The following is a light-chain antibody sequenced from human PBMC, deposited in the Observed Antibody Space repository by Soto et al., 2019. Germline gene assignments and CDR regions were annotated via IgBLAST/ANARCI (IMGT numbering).Light chain of an antibody. Sequence: QSALTQPASVSGSPGQSITISCTGTSSDVGGYNYVSWYQQHPGKAPKLLICDVTNRPSGVSNRFSGSKSVNTASLTISGLQTEDEADYYCSSFASSIPLVFGGGTKVTVL. CDR1: SSDVGGYNY. V-gene: IGLV2-14*03. CDR3: SSFASSIPLV. CDR2: DVT. J-gene: IGLJ2*01.